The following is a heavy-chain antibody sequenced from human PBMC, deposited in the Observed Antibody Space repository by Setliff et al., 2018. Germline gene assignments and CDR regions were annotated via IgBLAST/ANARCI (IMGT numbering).Heavy chain of an antibody. J-gene: IGHJ4*02. CDR3: AKRGHYSSSDGLSFDF. D-gene: IGHD6-6*01. V-gene: IGHV3-23*01. Sequence: PRGVLRLSCVASGFTFSAYGMSWVRQAPGKGLEWVSSVYNGNDETKYADSVKGRFTISRDRSKNTVYLQMNRLRAEDTAVYYCAKRGHYSSSDGLSFDFWGQGTQVTVSS. CDR1: GFTFSAYG. CDR2: VYNGNDET.